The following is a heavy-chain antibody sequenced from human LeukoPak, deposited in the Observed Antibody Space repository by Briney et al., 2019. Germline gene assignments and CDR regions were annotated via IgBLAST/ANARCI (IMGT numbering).Heavy chain of an antibody. J-gene: IGHJ1*01. CDR1: GGSISSGGYS. V-gene: IGHV4-30-2*01. Sequence: SQTLSLTCAVSGGSISSGGYSWSWIRQPPGKGLEWIGYIYHSGSTYYNPSLESRVTISVDRSKNQFSLKLSSVTAADTAVYYCARGGSWPEYFQHWGQGTLVTVSS. CDR2: IYHSGST. CDR3: ARGGSWPEYFQH. D-gene: IGHD6-13*01.